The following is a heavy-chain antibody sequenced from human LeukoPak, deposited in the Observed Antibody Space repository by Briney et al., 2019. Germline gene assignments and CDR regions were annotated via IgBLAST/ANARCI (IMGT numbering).Heavy chain of an antibody. D-gene: IGHD3-3*01. J-gene: IGHJ4*02. CDR1: GFTFDDYA. V-gene: IGHV3-9*01. CDR2: ISWNSGSI. CDR3: AKDGAYDFWSGYPDY. Sequence: PGRSLRLSCAASGFTFDDYAMHWVRQAPGKGLEWVSGISWNSGSIGYADSVKGRFTISRDNAKNSLYLQMNSLRAEDTALYYCAKDGAYDFWSGYPDYWGQGTLVTVSS.